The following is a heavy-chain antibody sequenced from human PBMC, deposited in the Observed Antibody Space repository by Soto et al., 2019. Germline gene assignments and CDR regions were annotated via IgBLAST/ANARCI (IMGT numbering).Heavy chain of an antibody. CDR3: ARGERKVNWRPYFDT. D-gene: IGHD1-26*01. CDR1: GDSLSLYY. V-gene: IGHV4-59*01. Sequence: SETLSLTCTVSGDSLSLYYWSWIRLSPGKGLEWIGYIYSTGSSNQNPSLRDRVAVSADASKNQFYLTLTSMTAADTAVYYCARGERKVNWRPYFDTWGQGIQV. CDR2: IYSTGSS. J-gene: IGHJ5*02.